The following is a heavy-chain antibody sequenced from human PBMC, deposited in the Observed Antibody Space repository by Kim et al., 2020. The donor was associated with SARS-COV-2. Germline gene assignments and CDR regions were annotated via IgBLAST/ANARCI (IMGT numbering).Heavy chain of an antibody. D-gene: IGHD6-13*01. Sequence: GGSLRLSCVASGFTFSNYGMTWVRQAPGGGLEWVSGITGSGDITAYADSVKGRFTISRDNSKNTLYLQMSSLRAEDTAIYYCANPRQPDYWGHGTRVTAS. J-gene: IGHJ4*01. V-gene: IGHV3-23*01. CDR1: GFTFSNYG. CDR3: ANPRQPDY. CDR2: ITGSGDIT.